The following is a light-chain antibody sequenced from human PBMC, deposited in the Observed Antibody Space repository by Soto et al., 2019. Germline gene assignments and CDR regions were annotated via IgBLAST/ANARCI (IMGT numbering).Light chain of an antibody. J-gene: IGLJ1*01. Sequence: QSVLTQPASVSGSPGQSITISCTGTSSDVGGYNYVSWYQQHPGKAPKLMIYEVSNRPSGVSNRFSGSKSGNTASLTISGLQAEDEAEYYGSSYTSSSNYCFGTGTQVTVL. V-gene: IGLV2-14*01. CDR2: EVS. CDR1: SSDVGGYNY. CDR3: SSYTSSSNYC.